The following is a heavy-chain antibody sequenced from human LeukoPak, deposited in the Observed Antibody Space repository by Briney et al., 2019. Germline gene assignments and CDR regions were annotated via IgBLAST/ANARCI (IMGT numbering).Heavy chain of an antibody. D-gene: IGHD3-22*01. CDR1: AGSFSGYY. Sequence: PSETLSLTCAVYAGSFSGYYWSWFRQPPGKGLEWIGEINHSGSTNYNPSLKSRVTISVDTSKNQFSLKLSSVTAADTAVYYSARGPHTGENYYDSSGYYYWGQGTLVTVSS. CDR3: ARGPHTGENYYDSSGYYY. CDR2: INHSGST. V-gene: IGHV4-34*01. J-gene: IGHJ4*02.